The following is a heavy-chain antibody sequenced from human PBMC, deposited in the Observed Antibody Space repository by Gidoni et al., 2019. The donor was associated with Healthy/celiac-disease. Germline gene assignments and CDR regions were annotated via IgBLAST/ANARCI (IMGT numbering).Heavy chain of an antibody. D-gene: IGHD1-7*01. CDR1: GGSISSYY. CDR3: ARVAGWNYNWFDP. Sequence: QVQLQESGPGLVKPSETLSLTCTVSGGSISSYYWSWIRQPPGKGLEWIGYIYYSGSTNYNPSLKSRVTISVDTSKNQFSLKLSSVTAADTAVYYCARVAGWNYNWFDPWGQGTLVTVSS. V-gene: IGHV4-59*01. J-gene: IGHJ5*02. CDR2: IYYSGST.